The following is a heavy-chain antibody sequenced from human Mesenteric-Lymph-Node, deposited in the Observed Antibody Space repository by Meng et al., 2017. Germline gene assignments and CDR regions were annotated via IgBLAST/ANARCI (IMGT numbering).Heavy chain of an antibody. CDR3: AREGENYYDSSGYYYALDY. CDR2: ISSSGSTI. CDR1: GFTFSSYE. J-gene: IGHJ4*02. Sequence: GESLKISCAASGFTFSSYEMNWVRQAPGKGLEWVSYISSSGSTIYYADSVKGRFTISRDNAKNSLYLQMNSLRAEDTAVYYCAREGENYYDSSGYYYALDYWGQGTLVTVSS. V-gene: IGHV3-48*03. D-gene: IGHD3-22*01.